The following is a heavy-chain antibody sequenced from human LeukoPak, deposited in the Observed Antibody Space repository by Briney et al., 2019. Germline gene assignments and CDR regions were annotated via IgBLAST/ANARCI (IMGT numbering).Heavy chain of an antibody. J-gene: IGHJ4*02. CDR2: IYPSGDT. CDR1: GGSMKSSGSS. CDR3: VGGGPDCSTHRCYVARFDY. D-gene: IGHD2-2*01. Sequence: SETLSLTCAVSGGSMKSSGSSWSWLRQPPGKGLEWIGYIYPSGDTYYHPSLESRVTISADWSKNQFSPELSSVTAADTAVYYCVGGGPDCSTHRCYVARFDYRGQGTLVTVSS. V-gene: IGHV4-30-2*01.